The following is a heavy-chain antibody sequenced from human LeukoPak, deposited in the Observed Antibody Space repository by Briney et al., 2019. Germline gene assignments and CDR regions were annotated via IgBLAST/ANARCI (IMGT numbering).Heavy chain of an antibody. CDR1: GGTFSSYA. J-gene: IGHJ4*02. CDR3: AREGLSVDTAMVVFDC. Sequence: SVKVSCKASGGTFSSYAISWVRQAPGQGLEWMGRIIPIFGIANYAQKFQGRVTITADKSTSTAYMELSSLRSEDTAVYYCAREGLSVDTAMVVFDCWGQGTLVTVSS. CDR2: IIPIFGIA. D-gene: IGHD5-18*01. V-gene: IGHV1-69*04.